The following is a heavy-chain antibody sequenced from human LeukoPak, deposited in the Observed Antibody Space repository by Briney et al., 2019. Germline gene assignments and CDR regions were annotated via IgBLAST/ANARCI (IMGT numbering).Heavy chain of an antibody. J-gene: IGHJ4*02. CDR1: GFTFSSYA. CDR3: ARVRGAAAGTVYFDY. D-gene: IGHD6-13*01. V-gene: IGHV3-64*01. Sequence: GGSLRLSCAASGFTFSSYAMHWVRQAPGKGLEYVSAISSNGGSTYYANSVKGRFTISRDNSKNTLYLQMGSLRAEDMAVYYCARVRGAAAGTVYFDYWGQGTLVTVSS. CDR2: ISSNGGST.